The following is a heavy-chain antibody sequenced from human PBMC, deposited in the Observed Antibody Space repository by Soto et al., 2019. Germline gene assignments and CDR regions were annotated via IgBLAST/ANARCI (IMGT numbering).Heavy chain of an antibody. J-gene: IGHJ4*02. CDR3: ARTPKSSPYYFDY. CDR2: IWYDGSNK. CDR1: GFTFSSYG. Sequence: QVQLVESGGGVVQPGRSLRLSCAASGFTFSSYGMHWVRQAPGKGLEGVAVIWYDGSNKYYADSVKGRFTISRDNSKNTLYLQMNSLRAEDTAVYYCARTPKSSPYYFDYWGQGTLVTVSS. V-gene: IGHV3-33*01.